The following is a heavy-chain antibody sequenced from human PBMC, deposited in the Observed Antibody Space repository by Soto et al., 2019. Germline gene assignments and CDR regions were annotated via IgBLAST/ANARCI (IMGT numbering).Heavy chain of an antibody. CDR1: GGSFSGYY. V-gene: IGHV4-34*01. D-gene: IGHD5-12*01. CDR2: INHSGST. CDR3: ARFYSGYDY. J-gene: IGHJ4*02. Sequence: QVQLQQWGAGLLKPSETLSLTCAVYGGSFSGYYWCWIRQPPGKGLEWIGEINHSGSTNYNPSLNSPVTISVDTSKNQFSLKLSSVTAADTAVYYCARFYSGYDYWGQGTLVTVSS.